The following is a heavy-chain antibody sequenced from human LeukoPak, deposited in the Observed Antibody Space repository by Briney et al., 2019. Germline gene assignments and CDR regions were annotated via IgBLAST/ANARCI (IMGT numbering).Heavy chain of an antibody. D-gene: IGHD6-19*01. CDR3: ARNRGWYATDV. V-gene: IGHV4-34*01. Sequence: PSETLSLTCAVYGGSFSGYYWSWIRQPPGKGLEWIGEINHSGSTNYNPSLKSRVTISVDTSKKQFSLKLSSVTAADTAVYYCARNRGWYATDVWGQGAAVTVSS. J-gene: IGHJ6*02. CDR1: GGSFSGYY. CDR2: INHSGST.